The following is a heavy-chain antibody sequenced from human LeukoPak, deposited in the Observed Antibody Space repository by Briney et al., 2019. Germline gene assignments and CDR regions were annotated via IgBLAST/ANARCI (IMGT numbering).Heavy chain of an antibody. CDR2: ISGSGGST. V-gene: IGHV3-23*01. CDR1: GFTFSSYA. D-gene: IGHD4-23*01. Sequence: PGGSLRLSCAASGFTFSSYAMTWVRQAPGKGLEWVSAISGSGGSTYYADSVTGRFAISRDNSKNTLYLQMNSLRAEDTAVYYCAKNNGGKNYFDYWGQGTLVTVSS. J-gene: IGHJ4*02. CDR3: AKNNGGKNYFDY.